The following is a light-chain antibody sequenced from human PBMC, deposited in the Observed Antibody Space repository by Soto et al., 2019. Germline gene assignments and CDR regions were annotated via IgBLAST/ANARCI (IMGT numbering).Light chain of an antibody. Sequence: QSVLTQPPSVSXAPGQRVXIXCXXTSSNIGAGXDVHWYQQVPGTSPKLLIFVNSNRPSGVPDRFSGSKSGTSASLAITGLQAEDEADYYCQSYDNSLSVHVVFGGGTKVTVL. CDR1: SSNIGAGXD. J-gene: IGLJ2*01. CDR2: VNS. CDR3: QSYDNSLSVHVV. V-gene: IGLV1-40*01.